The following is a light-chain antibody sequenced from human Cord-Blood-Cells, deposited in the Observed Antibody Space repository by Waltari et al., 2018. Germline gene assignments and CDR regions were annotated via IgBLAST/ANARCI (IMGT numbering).Light chain of an antibody. CDR2: EGS. CDR3: CSYAGSSTFV. Sequence: QSALTQPASVSGSPGQSITISCTGTSSDVGSYNLVSWYQQHPGKAPKLMIYEGSKRPSGVSNRSSVSKSGNTASLTISGLQAEDEADYYCCSYAGSSTFVFGTGTKVTVL. J-gene: IGLJ1*01. V-gene: IGLV2-23*01. CDR1: SSDVGSYNL.